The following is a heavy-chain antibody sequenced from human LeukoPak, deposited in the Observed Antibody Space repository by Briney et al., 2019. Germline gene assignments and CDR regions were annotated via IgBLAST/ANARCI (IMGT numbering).Heavy chain of an antibody. CDR3: ARAGGRYYYDSSGYFSY. J-gene: IGHJ4*02. V-gene: IGHV4-61*02. Sequence: PSQTLSLTCTVSGGSISSGSYYWNWIRHPAGKGLEWIGRIYTSGRTNYNPSLKSRVTMSVDTSKNQFSLKLSSVTAADTAVYYCARAGGRYYYDSSGYFSYWGQGTLVTVSS. CDR1: GGSISSGSYY. CDR2: IYTSGRT. D-gene: IGHD3-22*01.